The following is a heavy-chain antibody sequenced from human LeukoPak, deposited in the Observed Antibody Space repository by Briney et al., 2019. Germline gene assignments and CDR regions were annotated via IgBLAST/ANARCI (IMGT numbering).Heavy chain of an antibody. D-gene: IGHD3-9*01. V-gene: IGHV1-2*02. CDR1: GYTFTGYY. J-gene: IGHJ4*02. CDR3: AILRNYDILTGVDY. Sequence: GASVKVSCKASGYTFTGYYMHWVRQAPGQGLEWMGWINPNSGGTNYAQKFQGRVTMTRDTSISTAYMELSRLRSDDTAVYYCAILRNYDILTGVDYWGQGTLVTVSS. CDR2: INPNSGGT.